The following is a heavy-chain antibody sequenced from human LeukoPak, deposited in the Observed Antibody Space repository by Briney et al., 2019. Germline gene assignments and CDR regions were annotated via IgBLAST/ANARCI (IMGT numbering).Heavy chain of an antibody. D-gene: IGHD3-10*01. CDR1: GGSFSGYY. CDR2: INHSGST. V-gene: IGHV4-34*01. Sequence: SETLSLTCAVYGGSFSGYYWSWIRQPPGKGLEWVGEINHSGSTNYNPSLKSRVTISVDTSKNQFSLKLSSVTAADTAVYYCARLKLLWFGVFNYYYGMDVWGQGTTVTVSS. CDR3: ARLKLLWFGVFNYYYGMDV. J-gene: IGHJ6*02.